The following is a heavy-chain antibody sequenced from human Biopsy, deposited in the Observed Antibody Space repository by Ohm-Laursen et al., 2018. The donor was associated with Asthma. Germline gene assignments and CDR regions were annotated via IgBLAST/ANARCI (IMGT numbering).Heavy chain of an antibody. J-gene: IGHJ4*02. CDR2: ISWNSATI. V-gene: IGHV3-9*01. CDR3: AKVRSDWVITESFDY. CDR1: GFKFDEYT. Sequence: SLRLSCSASGFKFDEYTMHWVRQAPGKGLEWVSGISWNSATIGYADSVEGRFTISRDDAKNSVFLHMDSLRPEDTAFYYCAKVRSDWVITESFDYWGQGALVTVSS. D-gene: IGHD3-22*01.